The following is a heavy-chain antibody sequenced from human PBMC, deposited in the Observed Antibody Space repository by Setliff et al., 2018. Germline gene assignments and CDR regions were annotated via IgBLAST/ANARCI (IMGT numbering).Heavy chain of an antibody. Sequence: SETLSLTCTVSGGSISSYYWSWIRQPPGKGLEWIGYIYYSGSTYYNPSLKSRVTISVDTSKNQFSLNLSSVTAADTAVYYCARRRRGYSYGHDAFDIWGQGTMVTVSS. CDR1: GGSISSYY. V-gene: IGHV4-59*08. J-gene: IGHJ3*02. CDR2: IYYSGST. CDR3: ARRRRGYSYGHDAFDI. D-gene: IGHD5-18*01.